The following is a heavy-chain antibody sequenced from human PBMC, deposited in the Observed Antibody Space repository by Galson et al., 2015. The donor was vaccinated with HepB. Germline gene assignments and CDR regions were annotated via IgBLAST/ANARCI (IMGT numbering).Heavy chain of an antibody. CDR2: ISSNGGAQ. CDR1: GLTFSDYD. Sequence: SLRLSCAVSGLTFSDYDMHWVRQAPGKGLEWVALISSNGGAQYYGDSVKGRFTVSRDNFDNTLYLQMSGLRPEDTAVYYCAKDISITSGWYDGLAHWGQGTLVTVSS. D-gene: IGHD6-19*01. V-gene: IGHV3-30*18. J-gene: IGHJ4*02. CDR3: AKDISITSGWYDGLAH.